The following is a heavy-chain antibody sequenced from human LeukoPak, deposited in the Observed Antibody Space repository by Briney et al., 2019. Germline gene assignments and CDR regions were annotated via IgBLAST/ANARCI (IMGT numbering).Heavy chain of an antibody. Sequence: GGSLRLSCAAAGFTFSSYAMSWVRQAPGKGLEWVSAISGSGGSTYYADSVKGRFTISRDNSKNTLYLQMNSLRAEDTAVYYCAKTGTPWYYFDYWGQGTLVTVSS. CDR1: GFTFSSYA. J-gene: IGHJ4*02. D-gene: IGHD6-13*01. CDR3: AKTGTPWYYFDY. CDR2: ISGSGGST. V-gene: IGHV3-23*01.